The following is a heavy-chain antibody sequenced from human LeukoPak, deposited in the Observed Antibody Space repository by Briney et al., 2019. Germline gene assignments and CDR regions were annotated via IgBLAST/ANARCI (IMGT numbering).Heavy chain of an antibody. CDR2: ISWGGGST. Sequence: GGSLRLSCAASGFTFDDYAMHWVRQAPGKGLEWVSLISWGGGSTYYADSLKGRFTISRDNSKNSLYLQMNSLRAEDTALYYCAKDSMVRGVGYYFFMDVWGKGATVTVSS. D-gene: IGHD3-10*01. CDR3: AKDSMVRGVGYYFFMDV. CDR1: GFTFDDYA. V-gene: IGHV3-43D*03. J-gene: IGHJ6*03.